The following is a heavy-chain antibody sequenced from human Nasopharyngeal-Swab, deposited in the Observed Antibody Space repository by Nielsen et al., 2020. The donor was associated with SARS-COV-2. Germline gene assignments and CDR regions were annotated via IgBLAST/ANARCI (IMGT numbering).Heavy chain of an antibody. J-gene: IGHJ6*03. CDR3: ARVSGFGELLYYYYYMDV. CDR1: GFTFSNYA. Sequence: GGSLRLSCAASGFTFSNYAMGWVRQAPGKGLDWVSGITATGGSTYYADSVKGRFTISRDNSKNTLYLQMNSLRAEDTAVYYCARVSGFGELLYYYYYMDVWGKGTTVTVSS. V-gene: IGHV3-23*01. D-gene: IGHD3-10*01. CDR2: ITATGGST.